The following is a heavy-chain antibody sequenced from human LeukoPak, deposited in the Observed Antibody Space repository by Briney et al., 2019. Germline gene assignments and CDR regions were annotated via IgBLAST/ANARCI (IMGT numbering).Heavy chain of an antibody. CDR3: AKGGSSQPNYFNY. Sequence: GGSLRLSCAASGFTFSSYWMHWVRQAPGKGLVCFSRTNSDGSSTGYADSVKGRFTISRDNAKNTLYLQMNSLRAEDTAVYYCAKGGSSQPNYFNYWGQGTLVTVSS. J-gene: IGHJ4*02. V-gene: IGHV3-74*01. D-gene: IGHD6-6*01. CDR2: TNSDGSST. CDR1: GFTFSSYW.